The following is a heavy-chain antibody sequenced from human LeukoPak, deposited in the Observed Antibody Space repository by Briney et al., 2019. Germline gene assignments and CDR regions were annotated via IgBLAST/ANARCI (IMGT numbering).Heavy chain of an antibody. J-gene: IGHJ6*03. CDR3: ARYGGYYMDV. Sequence: GGSLRLSCAVSGFTLSSYWVTWVRQAPGRGLEWVANINQDGNKKYCVDSVKGRFTISRDNAKNSLYLQMNSLRAEDTAVYYCARYGGYYMDVWGKGTTVTVSS. CDR2: INQDGNKK. V-gene: IGHV3-7*01. D-gene: IGHD4-23*01. CDR1: GFTLSSYW.